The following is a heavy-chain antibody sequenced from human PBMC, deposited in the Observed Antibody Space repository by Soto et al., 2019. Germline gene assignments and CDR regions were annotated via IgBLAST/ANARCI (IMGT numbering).Heavy chain of an antibody. CDR1: GYSFTTYN. CDR2: VNPSSGST. J-gene: IGHJ3*01. V-gene: IGHV1-46*01. Sequence: ASVKVSCKASGYSFTTYNIHWVRQAPGQGLERMGVVNPSSGSTSYAQKFQGRVTMTRDTSTSTVYMELSSLRSEDAAVYFCARWAPDAFHVWGQGTLVTVSS. CDR3: ARWAPDAFHV.